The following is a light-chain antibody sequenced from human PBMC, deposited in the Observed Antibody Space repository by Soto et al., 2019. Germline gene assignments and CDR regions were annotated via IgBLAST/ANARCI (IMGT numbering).Light chain of an antibody. Sequence: AIQFTQSPSSLSVSVVDRVTITFRASQGISSALAWYQQKPGKAPKLLIYDASSLESGVPSRFSGSGSGTDFTLTISSLQPEDFATYYCQQFNNYINCGQGTRRE. CDR3: QQFNNYIN. J-gene: IGKJ5*01. V-gene: IGKV1D-13*01. CDR2: DAS. CDR1: QGISSA.